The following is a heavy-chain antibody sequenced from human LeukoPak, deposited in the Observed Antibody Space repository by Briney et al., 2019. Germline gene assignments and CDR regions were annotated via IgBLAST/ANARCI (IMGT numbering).Heavy chain of an antibody. D-gene: IGHD3-3*01. CDR3: AKGKRGGYDFWSGSKPYYYYGMDV. CDR1: GFTFSSYA. Sequence: GGSLRLSCAASGFTFSSYATSWVRQAPGKGLEWVSAISGSGGSTYYADSVKGRFTISRDNSKNTLYLQMNSLRAEDTAVYYCAKGKRGGYDFWSGSKPYYYYGMDVWGQGTTVTVSS. J-gene: IGHJ6*02. V-gene: IGHV3-23*01. CDR2: ISGSGGST.